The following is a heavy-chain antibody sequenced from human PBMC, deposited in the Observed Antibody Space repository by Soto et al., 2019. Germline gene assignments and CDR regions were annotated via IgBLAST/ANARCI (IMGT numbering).Heavy chain of an antibody. D-gene: IGHD1-26*01. Sequence: ASVTVSCQASGYTFSNFAMHWVRQAPGQRLEWMGWINAGNGNTKYSQKFQGRVTITRDTTASTAYLELSSLRSEDTAVYYCARDPEGIVGATSSTFDIWGQGTMVTVSS. CDR3: ARDPEGIVGATSSTFDI. V-gene: IGHV1-3*01. CDR1: GYTFSNFA. J-gene: IGHJ3*02. CDR2: INAGNGNT.